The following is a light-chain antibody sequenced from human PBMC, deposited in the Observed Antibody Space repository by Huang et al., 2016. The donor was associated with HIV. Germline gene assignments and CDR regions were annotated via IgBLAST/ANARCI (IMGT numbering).Light chain of an antibody. CDR3: QKYHSAPFT. CDR1: QGIANY. J-gene: IGKJ3*01. CDR2: AAS. Sequence: DIQMTQSPSSLSASVGDRVPITCRASQGIANYLAWYQKKPGKVPKLLIYAASTFQSGVPSRFSGSGSGTDFTLTISSLQPEDVATYYCQKYHSAPFTFGPGTKVDIK. V-gene: IGKV1-27*01.